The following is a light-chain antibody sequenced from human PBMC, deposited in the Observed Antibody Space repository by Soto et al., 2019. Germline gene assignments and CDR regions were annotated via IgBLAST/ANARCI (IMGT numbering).Light chain of an antibody. Sequence: QLVLTQPPSVSGSPGQSVTISCVGSSSDITYNRVSWYQQPPGTAPRLIIFEVTHRPSGVPDRFSGSKSGNTASLTISGLQTEDEADYYCCSYSYTGAATVVFGGGTKVTVL. CDR3: CSYSYTGAATVV. CDR1: SSDITYNR. V-gene: IGLV2-18*02. J-gene: IGLJ2*01. CDR2: EVT.